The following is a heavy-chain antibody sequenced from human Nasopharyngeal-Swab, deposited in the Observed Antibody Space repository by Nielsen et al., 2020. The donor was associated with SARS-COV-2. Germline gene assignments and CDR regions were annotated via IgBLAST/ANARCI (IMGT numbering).Heavy chain of an antibody. D-gene: IGHD6-13*01. CDR2: INHSGST. CDR1: GGSISSYY. V-gene: IGHV4-34*01. Sequence: SETLSLTCTVSGGSISSYYWSWIRQPPGKGLEWIGEINHSGSTNYNPSLKSRVTISVDTSKNQFSLKLSSVTATDTAVYYCASWGSSWYGAFDYWGQGTLVTVSS. J-gene: IGHJ4*02. CDR3: ASWGSSWYGAFDY.